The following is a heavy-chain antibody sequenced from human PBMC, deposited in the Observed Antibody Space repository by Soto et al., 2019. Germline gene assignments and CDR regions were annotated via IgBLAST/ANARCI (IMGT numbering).Heavy chain of an antibody. CDR3: ARIYSSGWYYFDY. CDR2: INPNSGGT. J-gene: IGHJ4*02. D-gene: IGHD6-19*01. CDR1: GYTFTGYY. Sequence: ASVKVSCKASGYTFTGYYMHWVRQAPGQGLEWMGWINPNSGGTNYAQKFQGWVTMTRDTSISTAYMELSRLRSDDTAVYYCARIYSSGWYYFDYWGQGTLVTVSS. V-gene: IGHV1-2*04.